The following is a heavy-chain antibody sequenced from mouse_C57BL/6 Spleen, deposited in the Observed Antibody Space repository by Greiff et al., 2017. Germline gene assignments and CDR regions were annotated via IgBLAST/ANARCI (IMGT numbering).Heavy chain of an antibody. V-gene: IGHV5-6*01. J-gene: IGHJ1*03. CDR2: ISSGGSYT. Sequence: EVQRVESGGDLVKPGGSLKLSCAASGFTFSSSGMSWVRQTPDKRLEWVATISSGGSYTYYPDSVKGRFTISRDNAKNTLYLQMSSLESEHTAMYDCASRGVIDCGSSYGYLDVWGRGTTVTVSS. CDR1: GFTFSSSG. CDR3: ASRGVIDCGSSYGYLDV. D-gene: IGHD1-1*01.